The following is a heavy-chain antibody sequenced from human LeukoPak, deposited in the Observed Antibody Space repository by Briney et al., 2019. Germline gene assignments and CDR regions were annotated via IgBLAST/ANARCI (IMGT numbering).Heavy chain of an antibody. V-gene: IGHV3-74*01. CDR1: GFPFSSYW. J-gene: IGHJ4*02. CDR2: INSDGSST. D-gene: IGHD6-19*01. CDR3: ARMSAVAGGLDY. Sequence: GGSLRLSCAASGFPFSSYWMHWVRQAPGKGPVWVSRINSDGSSTSYADSVKGRFTISRDNAKNTLYLQMNSLRAEDTAVYYCARMSAVAGGLDYWGQGTLVTVSS.